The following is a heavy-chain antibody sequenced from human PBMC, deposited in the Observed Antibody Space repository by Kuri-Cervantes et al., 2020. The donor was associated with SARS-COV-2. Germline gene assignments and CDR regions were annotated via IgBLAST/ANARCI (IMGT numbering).Heavy chain of an antibody. Sequence: ASVKVSCKASGYTFTDYYMHWVRQAPGQGFEWMGWINPNSGGTNYAQKFQGWVAMTRDTSLSTAYMELSRLRSDDTAVYYCARGGGVRELMVLFQWRGAGPLDFWGQGTLVTVSS. CDR1: GYTFTDYY. CDR3: ARGGGVRELMVLFQWRGAGPLDF. V-gene: IGHV1-2*04. J-gene: IGHJ4*02. CDR2: INPNSGGT. D-gene: IGHD3-10*01.